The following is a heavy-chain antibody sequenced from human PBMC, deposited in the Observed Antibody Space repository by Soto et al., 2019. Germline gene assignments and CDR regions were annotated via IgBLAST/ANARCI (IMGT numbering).Heavy chain of an antibody. V-gene: IGHV3-33*01. D-gene: IGHD5-18*01. CDR1: GFTFSSYG. CDR3: AREGGGYSYPQYYGMDV. Sequence: GGSLRLSCAASGFTFSSYGMRWVRQAPGKGLEWVAVIWYDGSNKYYADSVKGRFTISRDNSKNTLYLQMNSLRAEDTAVYYCAREGGGYSYPQYYGMDVWGQGTTVTVSS. J-gene: IGHJ6*02. CDR2: IWYDGSNK.